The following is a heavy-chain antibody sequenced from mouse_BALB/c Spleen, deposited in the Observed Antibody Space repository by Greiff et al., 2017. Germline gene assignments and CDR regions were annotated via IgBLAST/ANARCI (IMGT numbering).Heavy chain of an antibody. V-gene: IGHV1-18*01. Sequence: VQLQQSGPELVKPGASVKIPCKASGYTFTDYNMDWVKQSHGKSLEWIGDINPNNGGTIYNQKFKGKATLTVDKSSSTAYMELRSLTSEDTAVYYCARFDYDVRNYAMDYWGQGTSVTVSS. CDR2: INPNNGGT. D-gene: IGHD2-4*01. J-gene: IGHJ4*01. CDR3: ARFDYDVRNYAMDY. CDR1: GYTFTDYN.